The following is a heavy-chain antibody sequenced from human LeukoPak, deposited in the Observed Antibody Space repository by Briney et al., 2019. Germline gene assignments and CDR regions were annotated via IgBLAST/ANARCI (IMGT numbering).Heavy chain of an antibody. J-gene: IGHJ6*02. CDR2: INSNGGST. CDR1: GLTFNTYA. CDR3: ARDRYAMDV. Sequence: PGGSLRLSCAASGLTFNTYAMHWVRQAPGKGLEYVSAINSNGGSTYYASSVKGRFTISRDNAKNSLYLQMNSLRAEDTAVYYCARDRYAMDVWGQGTTVTVSS. V-gene: IGHV3-64*01.